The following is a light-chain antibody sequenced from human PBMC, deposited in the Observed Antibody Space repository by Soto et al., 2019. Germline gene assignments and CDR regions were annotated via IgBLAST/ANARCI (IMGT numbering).Light chain of an antibody. CDR1: QRVSSY. V-gene: IGKV3-11*01. J-gene: IGKJ2*01. CDR3: QPRSNWPPYT. Sequence: EIVLTQSPATLSLSPGERATLSCRASQRVSSYLAWYQQKPGQAPRLLIYDASNRATGIPARFSGSGSGTDFTLTISSLEPEDFAVYYCQPRSNWPPYTFGQGTKLEIK. CDR2: DAS.